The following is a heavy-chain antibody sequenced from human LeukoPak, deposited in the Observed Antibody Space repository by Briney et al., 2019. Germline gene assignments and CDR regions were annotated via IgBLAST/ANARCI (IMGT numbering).Heavy chain of an antibody. CDR2: TSRSGDST. CDR3: AKDVYDTSGYYGLMSDH. J-gene: IGHJ4*02. V-gene: IGHV3-23*01. CDR1: GFTFSSYA. Sequence: GGSRRLSCTASGFTFSSYAMSWVRQTPGKGLEWVASTSRSGDSTNYADSVKGRFTISRDNSKNTLSLQMTSLRAEDTAIYYCAKDVYDTSGYYGLMSDHWGRGTLVTVSS. D-gene: IGHD3-22*01.